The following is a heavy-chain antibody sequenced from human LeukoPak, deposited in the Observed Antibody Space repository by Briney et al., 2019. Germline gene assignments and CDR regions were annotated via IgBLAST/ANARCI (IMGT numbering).Heavy chain of an antibody. V-gene: IGHV3-7*03. CDR3: ARNNGMDV. Sequence: GGSLRLSCAASGFPLSSHWMTWVRQVPGRGPEWVANVNRDGSETYYLDSVKGRFTISKDDAKNSLYLQMNSLRAEDTALYHCARNNGMDVWGQGTTVIVSS. CDR2: VNRDGSET. CDR1: GFPLSSHW. J-gene: IGHJ6*02.